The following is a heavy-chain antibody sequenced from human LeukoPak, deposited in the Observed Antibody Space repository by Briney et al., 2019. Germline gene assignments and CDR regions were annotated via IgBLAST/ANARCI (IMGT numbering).Heavy chain of an antibody. CDR3: ARQVHSAWRYYFDY. CDR1: GFTFKNYE. D-gene: IGHD6-19*01. V-gene: IGHV3-48*03. Sequence: PGGSLRLSCVGSGFTFKNYEMNWVRQAPGKELEWISYISSSGSGISYADSLKGRFTIPRDNAKNSLYLLMNSLRAEDTAVYYCARQVHSAWRYYFDYWGQGTLVTVSS. CDR2: ISSSGSGI. J-gene: IGHJ4*02.